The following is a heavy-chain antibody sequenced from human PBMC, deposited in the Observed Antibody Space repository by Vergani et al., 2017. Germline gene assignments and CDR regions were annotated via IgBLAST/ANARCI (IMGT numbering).Heavy chain of an antibody. CDR1: GFTFSSYA. Sequence: EVQLVESGGGLVQPGGSLRLSCAASGFTFSSYAMSRVRQAPGKGLEWVSAISGSGGSTYYADSVKGRFTISSDNSKNTLYLQMNSLRAEDTAVYYCANPPEIAVAGPDDAFDIWGQGTMVTVSS. J-gene: IGHJ3*02. D-gene: IGHD6-19*01. CDR2: ISGSGGST. CDR3: ANPPEIAVAGPDDAFDI. V-gene: IGHV3-23*04.